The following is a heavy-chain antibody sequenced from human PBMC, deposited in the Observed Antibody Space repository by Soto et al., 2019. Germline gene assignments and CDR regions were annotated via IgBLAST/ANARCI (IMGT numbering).Heavy chain of an antibody. CDR1: GFTFSSYG. V-gene: IGHV3-30*03. D-gene: IGHD2-2*01. CDR2: ISYDGSNK. CDR3: ASCLSTSCYVDGIDV. J-gene: IGHJ6*02. Sequence: QVPLVESGGGVVQPGRSLRLSSAASGFTFSSYGMHWVRQAPGKGLEWVALISYDGSNKYYVDSVKGRFTISRDNSKNTLYLQMNSLRAEDTAVYYCASCLSTSCYVDGIDVWGQGTTVTVSS.